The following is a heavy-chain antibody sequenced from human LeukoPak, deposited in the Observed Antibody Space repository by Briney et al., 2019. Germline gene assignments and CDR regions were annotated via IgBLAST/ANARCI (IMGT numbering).Heavy chain of an antibody. Sequence: SETLSLTCAAYGGSFSGYYWSWIRQPPGKGLEWIGEINHSGSTNYNPSLKSRVTISVDTSKNQFSLKLSSVTAADTAVYYCARGGDSSGYYHSPPGSAVDYWGQGTLVTVSS. CDR1: GGSFSGYY. J-gene: IGHJ4*02. CDR3: ARGGDSSGYYHSPPGSAVDY. CDR2: INHSGST. D-gene: IGHD3-22*01. V-gene: IGHV4-34*01.